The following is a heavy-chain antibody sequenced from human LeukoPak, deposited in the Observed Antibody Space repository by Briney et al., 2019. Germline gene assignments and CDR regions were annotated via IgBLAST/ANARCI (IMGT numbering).Heavy chain of an antibody. V-gene: IGHV1-46*01. D-gene: IGHD3-9*01. CDR2: INPSGGST. Sequence: ASVKVSCKASGYTFTSYYMHWVRQAPGQGLEWMGIINPSGGSTSYAQKFLGRVTMTRDTSTSTVYMELSSLRSEDTAVYYCARTKPPRDILTGYSYGMDVWGQGTTVTVSS. J-gene: IGHJ6*02. CDR1: GYTFTSYY. CDR3: ARTKPPRDILTGYSYGMDV.